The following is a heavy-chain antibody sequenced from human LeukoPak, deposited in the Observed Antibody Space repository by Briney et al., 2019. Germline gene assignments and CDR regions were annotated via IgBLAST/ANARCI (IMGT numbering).Heavy chain of an antibody. CDR3: ARVTCGGDCRAHYYYYYMDV. J-gene: IGHJ6*03. CDR1: GDSISSSSYY. CDR2: IYYAGST. Sequence: SETLSLTCNVSGDSISSSSYYWSWIRVPPGKGLEWIGSIYYAGSTYYNPSLKSRVTLSVDTSTNHFSLNIKSVTAADTAMYYCARVTCGGDCRAHYYYYYMDVWGKGTTVTISS. D-gene: IGHD2-21*02. V-gene: IGHV4-39*02.